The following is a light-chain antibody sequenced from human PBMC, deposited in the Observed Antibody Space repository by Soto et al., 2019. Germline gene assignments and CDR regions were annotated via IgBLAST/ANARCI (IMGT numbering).Light chain of an antibody. CDR1: QSVSSS. V-gene: IGKV3D-15*01. Sequence: EIVMTQSPATLSVSPGERATLSCRASQSVSSSLAWYQQKPGQAPRLLVYGVSTRATGIPPRFSGSGSGTEFTLTISSLQSEDFAVYYCQQYNNWPPYTFGQGTKLEI. CDR3: QQYNNWPPYT. J-gene: IGKJ2*01. CDR2: GVS.